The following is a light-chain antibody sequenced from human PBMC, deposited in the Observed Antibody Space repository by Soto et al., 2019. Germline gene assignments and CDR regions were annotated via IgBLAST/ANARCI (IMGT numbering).Light chain of an antibody. CDR2: DVS. V-gene: IGLV2-14*01. Sequence: QSVLTQPASVSGSPGQSITISCTGTSSDVGGYNYVSWYQQHPGKAPKLMIYDVSNRPSGVSNRFSGSKSGNTASLTISGLQAEDEADYYCSSYTSSSTLLVVFGGGTKATV. J-gene: IGLJ2*01. CDR1: SSDVGGYNY. CDR3: SSYTSSSTLLVV.